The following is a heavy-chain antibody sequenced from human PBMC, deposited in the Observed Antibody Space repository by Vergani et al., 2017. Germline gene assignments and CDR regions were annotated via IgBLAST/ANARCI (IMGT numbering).Heavy chain of an antibody. D-gene: IGHD3-9*01. CDR1: GGSISSGGYY. CDR3: ARDQDDYDILTGYRYWYFDL. Sequence: QVQLQESGPGLVKPSQTLSLTCTVSGGSISSGGYYWSWIRQPAGKGLEWIGRIVTGGSTSYNPSLKSRISISIDTSKNQFSLKLSCVTAADTAIYYCARDQDDYDILTGYRYWYFDLWGRGTLVTVSS. V-gene: IGHV4-61*02. CDR2: IVTGGST. J-gene: IGHJ2*01.